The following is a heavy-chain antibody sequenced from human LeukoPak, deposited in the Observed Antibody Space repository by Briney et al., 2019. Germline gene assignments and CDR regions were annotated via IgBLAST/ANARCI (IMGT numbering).Heavy chain of an antibody. V-gene: IGHV4-34*01. CDR3: ARRRARYSYGGSQQLADY. CDR2: INHSGST. J-gene: IGHJ4*02. D-gene: IGHD6-13*01. Sequence: PSETLSLTCAVYGGSFSGYYWSWIRQPPGKGLEWIGEINHSGSTNYNPSLKSRVTISLDTTKNQFSLKLSSVTAADTAVYYCARRRARYSYGGSQQLADYWGQGTLVTVPS. CDR1: GGSFSGYY.